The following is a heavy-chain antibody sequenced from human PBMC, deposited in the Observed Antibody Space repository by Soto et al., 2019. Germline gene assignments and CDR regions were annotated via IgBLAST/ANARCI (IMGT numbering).Heavy chain of an antibody. CDR1: GFTFSNAW. V-gene: IGHV3-15*07. J-gene: IGHJ4*02. CDR2: IKSKTDGGTT. CDR3: TTDVEQLVPERPTDY. Sequence: PWGSLRISCAASGFTFSNAWMNWVRQAPGKGLEWVGRIKSKTDGGTTDYAAPVKGRFTISRDDSKNTLYLQMNSLKTEDTAVYYCTTDVEQLVPERPTDYWGQGTLVTVSS. D-gene: IGHD6-6*01.